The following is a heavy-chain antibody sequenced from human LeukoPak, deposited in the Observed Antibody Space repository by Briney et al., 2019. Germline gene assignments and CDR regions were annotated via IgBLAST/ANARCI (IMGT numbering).Heavy chain of an antibody. Sequence: PGGSLRLSCAASGFTFRSYGMHWVRQAPGKGLEWVAIISYDGSNKYYADSVKGRFTISRDNSRTTLYLQMNSLRAEDTAVYYCAKAPPNCNTVSCYADYWGQGTLVTVSS. D-gene: IGHD2-2*01. V-gene: IGHV3-30*18. CDR3: AKAPPNCNTVSCYADY. CDR2: ISYDGSNK. CDR1: GFTFRSYG. J-gene: IGHJ4*02.